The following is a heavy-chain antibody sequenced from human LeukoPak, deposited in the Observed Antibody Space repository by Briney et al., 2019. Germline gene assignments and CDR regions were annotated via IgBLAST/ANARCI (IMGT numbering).Heavy chain of an antibody. D-gene: IGHD1-7*01. J-gene: IGHJ4*02. CDR3: AKAENYISTSYDY. V-gene: IGHV3-23*01. CDR1: GFSFSNCA. Sequence: GGSLRLSCAASGFSFSNCAMIWVRQAPGKGLEWVSGISDSGSNIYYADSVKGRFTISRVNSKSTLYLQMNSLRAEDTALYYCAKAENYISTSYDYWGQGMQVTVSS. CDR2: ISDSGSNI.